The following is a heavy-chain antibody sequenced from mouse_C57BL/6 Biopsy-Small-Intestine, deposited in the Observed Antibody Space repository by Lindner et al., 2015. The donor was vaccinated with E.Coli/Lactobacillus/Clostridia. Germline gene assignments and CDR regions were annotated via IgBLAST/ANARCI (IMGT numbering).Heavy chain of an antibody. CDR1: GYTFTDYY. J-gene: IGHJ3*01. D-gene: IGHD1-1*02. V-gene: IGHV1-84*01. CDR3: VREELWSAWFAY. Sequence: VQLQESGPELVKPGASVKMSCKASGYTFTDYYINWVKQRPGQGLEWIGWIYPGGDDTKYNENFKDKATLTVDTSSSTAYMQLSSLTSEDSAVYFCVREELWSAWFAYWGQGTLVTVSA. CDR2: IYPGGDDT.